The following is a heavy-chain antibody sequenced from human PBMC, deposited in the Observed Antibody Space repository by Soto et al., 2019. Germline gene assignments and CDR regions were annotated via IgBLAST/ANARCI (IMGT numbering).Heavy chain of an antibody. CDR1: GASITSHY. J-gene: IGHJ4*02. CDR3: AREDQIVGSLDY. V-gene: IGHV4-59*11. Sequence: PSETLSLTCTVSGASITSHYWIWIRQPPGKGLEWIGHIYYRGTTNYNPSLKSRVTISADTSKNQFSLKLNSVTAADTAVFYCAREDQIVGSLDYWGQGILVTVSS. CDR2: IYYRGTT. D-gene: IGHD2-21*01.